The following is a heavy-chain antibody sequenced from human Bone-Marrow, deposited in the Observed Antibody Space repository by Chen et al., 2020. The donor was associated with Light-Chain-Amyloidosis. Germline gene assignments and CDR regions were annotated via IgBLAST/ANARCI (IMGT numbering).Heavy chain of an antibody. D-gene: IGHD3-10*01. Sequence: QVQLVQAAAEVKKPGASVKVYCKASGYTFTNYALHWVRQAPGQRLEWMGWINAGNGNTKYSQKFQGRVTITRDTSASIAYMELSSLRSEDTAVYYCARDRFYGSGSYYIFDYWGQGTLVTVSS. CDR1: GYTFTNYA. J-gene: IGHJ4*02. V-gene: IGHV1-3*01. CDR3: ARDRFYGSGSYYIFDY. CDR2: INAGNGNT.